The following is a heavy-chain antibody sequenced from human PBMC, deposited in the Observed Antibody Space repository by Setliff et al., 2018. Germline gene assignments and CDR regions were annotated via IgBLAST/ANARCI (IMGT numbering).Heavy chain of an antibody. CDR3: ARRGERFFNWFDP. J-gene: IGHJ5*02. D-gene: IGHD2-21*01. V-gene: IGHV5-51*01. CDR2: IYPGNADT. CDR1: GYSFTDYW. Sequence: PGESLKISCKGSGYSFTDYWTAWVRQTPGKGLEWMGTIYPGNADTRYSPSFQGQVTISTDTSINTAFLQWNNLKASDTAVYYCARRGERFFNWFDPWGQGTPVTVSS.